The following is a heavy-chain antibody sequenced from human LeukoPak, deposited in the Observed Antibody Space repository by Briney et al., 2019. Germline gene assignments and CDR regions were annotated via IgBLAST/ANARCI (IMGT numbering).Heavy chain of an antibody. CDR3: ARGYGSRASRGAFDI. V-gene: IGHV1-8*01. CDR1: GYAFISYD. D-gene: IGHD4-17*01. J-gene: IGHJ3*02. CDR2: MNPNSGNT. Sequence: ASVKVSCKASGYAFISYDINWVRQATGQGLEWKGWMNPNSGNTGYAQKFQGRVTMTRNTSISTAYMELSSLRSEDTAVYYCARGYGSRASRGAFDIWGQGTMVTVSS.